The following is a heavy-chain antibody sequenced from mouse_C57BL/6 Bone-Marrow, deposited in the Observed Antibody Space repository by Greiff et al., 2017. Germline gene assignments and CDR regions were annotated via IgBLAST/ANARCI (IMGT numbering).Heavy chain of an antibody. Sequence: QVQLQQSGAEVVRPGTSVKVSCKASGYAFTNYLIEWVKQRPGQGLEWIGVINPGSGGTNYNEKFKGKATLTADKSSSTAYMQLSSLTSEDSAVYFCARDYGLFFDYWGQGTTLTVSS. CDR2: INPGSGGT. J-gene: IGHJ2*01. CDR1: GYAFTNYL. D-gene: IGHD1-1*02. CDR3: ARDYGLFFDY. V-gene: IGHV1-54*01.